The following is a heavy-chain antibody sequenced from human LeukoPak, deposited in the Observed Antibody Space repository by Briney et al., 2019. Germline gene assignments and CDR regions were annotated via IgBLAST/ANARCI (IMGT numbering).Heavy chain of an antibody. Sequence: GESLKISCKGSGYSFTRYWIGWVRQLPGKGLEWMGIIYPGDSETTYSPSFQGQVTISADKSTNTAYLQWSNLKASDTAMYYCARHNDQRLVREFYYYMDVWGKGTTVTVSS. J-gene: IGHJ6*03. CDR3: ARHNDQRLVREFYYYMDV. CDR1: GYSFTRYW. V-gene: IGHV5-51*01. CDR2: IYPGDSET. D-gene: IGHD6-25*01.